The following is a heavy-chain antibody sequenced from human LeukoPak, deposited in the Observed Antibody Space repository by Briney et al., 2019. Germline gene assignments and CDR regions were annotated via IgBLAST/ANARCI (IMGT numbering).Heavy chain of an antibody. Sequence: PSETLSLTCTVSSGSINSYYWNWIRQPPGKGLEWIGRIYSSGSTNYSPSLKSRVTISVDTSKNQFSLKLSSVTAADTAVYYCAKSTYSFGSGFDPWGQGTLVTVSS. CDR2: IYSSGST. J-gene: IGHJ5*02. D-gene: IGHD5-18*01. CDR3: AKSTYSFGSGFDP. CDR1: SGSINSYY. V-gene: IGHV4-59*01.